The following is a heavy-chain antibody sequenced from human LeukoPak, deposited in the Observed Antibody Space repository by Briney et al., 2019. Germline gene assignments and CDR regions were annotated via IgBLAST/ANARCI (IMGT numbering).Heavy chain of an antibody. V-gene: IGHV7-4-1*02. CDR2: INTDTGEP. CDR3: ARPLEGYNFPGESGV. CDR1: GYIFARYA. Sequence: ASVNVSCKASGYIFARYAIQWVRQAPGQGLEWMGWINTDTGEPTYAQGFTGRFVFSLDTSVSTAFLQITGLKAEDTAVYYCARPLEGYNFPGESGVWGQGTLVTVSS. D-gene: IGHD5-24*01. J-gene: IGHJ4*02.